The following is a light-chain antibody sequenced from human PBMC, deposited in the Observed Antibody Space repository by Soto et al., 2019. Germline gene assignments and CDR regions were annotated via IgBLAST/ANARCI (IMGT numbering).Light chain of an antibody. V-gene: IGLV2-14*01. J-gene: IGLJ3*02. CDR3: CSYTSTTTRL. CDR2: EVS. CDR1: SSDIGGYNY. Sequence: QSVLTQPASVSGSPGQSITISCTGTSSDIGGYNYVSWYQQHPDKAPKLMIYEVSKRPSGVSNRFSASKSGNTASLTISGLQAEDEADYYCCSYTSTTTRLFGGGTKVTVL.